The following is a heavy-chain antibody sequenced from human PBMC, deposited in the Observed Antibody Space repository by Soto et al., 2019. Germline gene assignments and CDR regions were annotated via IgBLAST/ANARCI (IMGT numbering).Heavy chain of an antibody. CDR1: GFTFRRYA. CDR3: GKFRFSYDSCSSLDS. Sequence: GGSLRLSCAASGFTFRRYAMIWVRQAPGKGLEVVSEIGTSDDETFYADSVKGRFTISRDNSRNTLYLQMNSLRAEDTALYYCGKFRFSYDSCSSLDSWGQGTPVTVPQ. CDR2: IGTSDDET. J-gene: IGHJ4*02. D-gene: IGHD3-22*01. V-gene: IGHV3-23*01.